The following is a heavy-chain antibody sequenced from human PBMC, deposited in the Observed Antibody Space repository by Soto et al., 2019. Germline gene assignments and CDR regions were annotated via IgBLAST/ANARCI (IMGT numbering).Heavy chain of an antibody. J-gene: IGHJ4*02. CDR1: GFTLSSYS. V-gene: IGHV3-21*01. CDR3: AGGGGYYDSSGYYPPDY. Sequence: LRLSCAASGFTLSSYSMNWVRQAPGKGLEWVSSISSSSSYIYYADSVKGRFTISRDNAXXXXXXQXKXLXXXXTAXYYCAGGGGYYDSSGYYPPDYSGQATLVAVSS. CDR2: ISSSSSYI. D-gene: IGHD3-22*01.